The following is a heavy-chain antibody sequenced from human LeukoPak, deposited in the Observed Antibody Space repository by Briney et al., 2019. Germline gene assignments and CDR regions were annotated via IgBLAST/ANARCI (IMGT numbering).Heavy chain of an antibody. CDR2: INHRRST. V-gene: IGHV4-34*01. J-gene: IGHJ4*02. D-gene: IGHD3/OR15-3a*01. CDR3: ARVGLDWGSIDN. Sequence: SETLSLTCTVYGASFSPYLWNWVRQPPGKGLEWIGEINHRRSTNYHPSLKSRVTISLDTSKNQFSQKLSSVTAADTAVYYCARVGLDWGSIDNWGQRTLVTVSS. CDR1: GASFSPYL.